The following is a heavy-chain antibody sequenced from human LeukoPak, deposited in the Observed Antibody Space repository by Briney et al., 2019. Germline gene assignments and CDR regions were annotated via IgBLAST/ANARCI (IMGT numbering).Heavy chain of an antibody. J-gene: IGHJ4*02. CDR2: ISGGGGST. V-gene: IGHV3-23*01. D-gene: IGHD6-19*01. CDR1: GFTFTSYS. Sequence: GGSLRLSCAASGFTFTSYSMNWVRQAPGKGLEWVSTISGGGGSTYYADSVKGRFTISRDNSKNTLYLQMNSLRAEDTAVYYCARLSSGLDYWGQGTLVTVSS. CDR3: ARLSSGLDY.